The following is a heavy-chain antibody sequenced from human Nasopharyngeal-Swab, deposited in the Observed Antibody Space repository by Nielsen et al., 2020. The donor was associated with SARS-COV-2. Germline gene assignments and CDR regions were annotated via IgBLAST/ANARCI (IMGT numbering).Heavy chain of an antibody. J-gene: IGHJ4*02. Sequence: WIRQPPGKGLEWIGEINHSGSTNYNPSLKSRVTISVDTPKNQFSLKLSSVTAADTAVYYCARHEGAGSGSFFDYWGQGTLVTVSS. V-gene: IGHV4-34*01. CDR2: INHSGST. CDR3: ARHEGAGSGSFFDY. D-gene: IGHD3-10*01.